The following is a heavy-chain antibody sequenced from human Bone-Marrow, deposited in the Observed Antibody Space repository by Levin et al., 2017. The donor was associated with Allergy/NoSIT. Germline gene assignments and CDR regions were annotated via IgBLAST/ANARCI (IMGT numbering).Heavy chain of an antibody. D-gene: IGHD6-19*01. CDR1: GFTYSSYD. V-gene: IGHV3-13*01. Sequence: GESLKISCAASGFTYSSYDMHWVRQVAGGGLEWLSMIGIRGDTYYPDSLKGRITISRENGKNSLYLQMNSLTVGDTAVYYCVRDPSGRGMDVWGQGTTVTVSS. CDR2: IGIRGDT. J-gene: IGHJ6*02. CDR3: VRDPSGRGMDV.